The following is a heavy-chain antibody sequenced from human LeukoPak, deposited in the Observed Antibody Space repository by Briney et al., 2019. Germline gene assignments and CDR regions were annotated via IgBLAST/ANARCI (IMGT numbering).Heavy chain of an antibody. CDR3: TSGGWLQYDY. Sequence: GGSLRLSCAASGFTFSSYWRHWVRQAPGKGLEWVSVIYTGGTTYYADSVKGRFTISRDSSNNTLHLQMNNLRADDTAVYYCTSGGWLQYDYWGQGTLVIVSS. J-gene: IGHJ4*02. CDR1: GFTFSSYW. CDR2: IYTGGTT. V-gene: IGHV3-66*01. D-gene: IGHD5-24*01.